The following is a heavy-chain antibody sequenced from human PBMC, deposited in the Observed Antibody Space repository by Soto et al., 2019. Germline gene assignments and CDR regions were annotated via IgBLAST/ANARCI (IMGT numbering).Heavy chain of an antibody. CDR1: GGSISSENW. Sequence: QVQLQESGPGLVNPSVTLSLSCAVSGGSISSENWWSWVRQPPGKGLEWIGDIYHSGSTNYDSSLRGRVTISLDKSKNQFSLKLNSVTAADTAVYYCVATIHYWGQGTLVTVSS. CDR3: VATIHY. V-gene: IGHV4-4*02. CDR2: IYHSGST. J-gene: IGHJ4*02. D-gene: IGHD1-26*01.